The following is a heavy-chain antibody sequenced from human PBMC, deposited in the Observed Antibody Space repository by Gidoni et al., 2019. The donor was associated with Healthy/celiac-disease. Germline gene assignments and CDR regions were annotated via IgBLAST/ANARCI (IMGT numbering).Heavy chain of an antibody. CDR1: GCTFSSYA. D-gene: IGHD5-18*01. CDR3: AKVRGYSYGFDY. Sequence: EVQLLESGGGLVQPGGSLRLSCAAAGCTFSSYAMSWVRQAPGKGLEWVSAISGSGGSTYSADSVKGRFTISRDNSKNTLYLQMNSLRAEDTAVYYCAKVRGYSYGFDYWGQGTLVTVSS. V-gene: IGHV3-23*01. CDR2: ISGSGGST. J-gene: IGHJ4*02.